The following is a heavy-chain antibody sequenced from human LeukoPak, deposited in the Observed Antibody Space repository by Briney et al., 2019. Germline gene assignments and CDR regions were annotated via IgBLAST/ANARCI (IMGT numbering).Heavy chain of an antibody. J-gene: IGHJ4*02. CDR3: AKDSWGDYEDY. CDR1: GFTFNSYG. V-gene: IGHV3-30*18. CDR2: ISYDGSNK. D-gene: IGHD4-17*01. Sequence: GSLRLSLSASGFTFNSYGMHRVRPAPGKGPGVVAVISYDGSNKYYADSVKGRFTISRDNSKNTLYLQMNSLRAEDTAVYYCAKDSWGDYEDYWGQGTLVTVSS.